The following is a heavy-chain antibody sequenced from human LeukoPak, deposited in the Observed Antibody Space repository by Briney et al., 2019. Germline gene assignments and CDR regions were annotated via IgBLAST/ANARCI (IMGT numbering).Heavy chain of an antibody. CDR1: GFTFSSYA. Sequence: GGSLRLSCAASGFTFSSYAMSWVRQAPGKGLEWVSVIAGSDGFTQYADSVKGRFTISRDNSKNTVYLQMNRLRVEDTALYYCVRSLDYWGQGTLVTVSS. J-gene: IGHJ4*02. CDR3: VRSLDY. CDR2: IAGSDGFT. V-gene: IGHV3-23*01.